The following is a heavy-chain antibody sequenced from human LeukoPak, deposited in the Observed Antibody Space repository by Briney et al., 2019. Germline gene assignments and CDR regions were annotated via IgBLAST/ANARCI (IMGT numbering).Heavy chain of an antibody. V-gene: IGHV3-7*01. Sequence: PGGSLRLSCAASGFTFSSYWMSWVRQAPGKGLEWVANIKQDGSEKYYVDSVKGRFTISRDNAKNSQYLRMNSLRAEDTAVYYCARIRDSGAMIVAYYFDYWGQGTLVTVSS. J-gene: IGHJ4*02. CDR1: GFTFSSYW. CDR3: ARIRDSGAMIVAYYFDY. D-gene: IGHD3-22*01. CDR2: IKQDGSEK.